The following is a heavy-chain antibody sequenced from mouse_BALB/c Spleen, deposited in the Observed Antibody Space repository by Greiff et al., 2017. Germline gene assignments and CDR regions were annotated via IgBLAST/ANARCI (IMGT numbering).Heavy chain of an antibody. D-gene: IGHD1-1*01. CDR2: ISSGSSTI. CDR1: GFTFSSFG. V-gene: IGHV5-17*02. J-gene: IGHJ1*01. Sequence: EVKVVESGGGLVQPGGSRKLSCAASGFTFSSFGMHWVRQAPEKELEWVAYISSGSSTIYYADTVKGRFTISRDNPKNTLFLQMTSLRSEDTAMYYCARDGSSYYWYFDVWGAGTTVTVSS. CDR3: ARDGSSYYWYFDV.